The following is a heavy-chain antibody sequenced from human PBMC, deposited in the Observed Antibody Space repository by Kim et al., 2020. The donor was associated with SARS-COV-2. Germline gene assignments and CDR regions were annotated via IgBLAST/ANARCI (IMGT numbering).Heavy chain of an antibody. CDR2: INAGNGNT. Sequence: ASVKVSCKASGYTFTSYAMHWVRQAPGQRLEWMGWINAGNGNTKYSQKFQGRVTITRDTSASTAYMELSSLRSEDTAVYYCARDLVKTTVTTYYYYYGMDVWGQGTTVTVSS. V-gene: IGHV1-3*01. CDR3: ARDLVKTTVTTYYYYYGMDV. CDR1: GYTFTSYA. D-gene: IGHD4-17*01. J-gene: IGHJ6*02.